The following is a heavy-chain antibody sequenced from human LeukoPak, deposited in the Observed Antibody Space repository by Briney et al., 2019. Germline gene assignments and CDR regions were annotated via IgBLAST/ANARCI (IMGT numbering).Heavy chain of an antibody. D-gene: IGHD3-22*01. J-gene: IGHJ5*02. CDR3: ARGLGYYDSSGSFDP. Sequence: ASVTVSCKASGYTFTGYYMHWVRQAPGQGLEWMGWINPNSGGTNYAQKFQGRVTMTSDTSISTAYMELSRLRSDDTAVYYCARGLGYYDSSGSFDPWGQGTLVTVSS. CDR2: INPNSGGT. CDR1: GYTFTGYY. V-gene: IGHV1-2*02.